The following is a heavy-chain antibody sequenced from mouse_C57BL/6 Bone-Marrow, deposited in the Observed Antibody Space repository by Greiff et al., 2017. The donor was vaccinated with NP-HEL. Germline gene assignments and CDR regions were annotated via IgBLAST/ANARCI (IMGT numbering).Heavy chain of an antibody. V-gene: IGHV1-19*01. CDR3: ARFGYYGSIRYYFDY. D-gene: IGHD1-1*01. J-gene: IGHJ2*01. CDR2: INPYNGGT. CDR1: GYTFTDYY. Sequence: EVQLQQSGPVLVKPGASVKMSCKASGYTFTDYYMNWVKQSHGKSLEWIGVINPYNGGTSYNQKFKGKATLTVDKSSSTAYMELNSLTSEDSAVYYCARFGYYGSIRYYFDYWGQGTTLTVSS.